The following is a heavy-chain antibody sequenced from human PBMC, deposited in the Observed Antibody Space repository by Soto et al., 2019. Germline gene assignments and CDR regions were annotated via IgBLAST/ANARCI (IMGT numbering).Heavy chain of an antibody. V-gene: IGHV3-11*01. CDR3: ARDRNGQYYFDS. CDR2: ISSSGSTI. J-gene: IGHJ4*02. Sequence: GGSLRLSCAASGFTFSDYYMTWIRQAPGKGLEWISYISSSGSTIYYADSVKGRFTISRDNAKNSLYLQLNSLRAEDTAVYYCARDRNGQYYFDSWGQGTLVTVSS. CDR1: GFTFSDYY. D-gene: IGHD2-8*01.